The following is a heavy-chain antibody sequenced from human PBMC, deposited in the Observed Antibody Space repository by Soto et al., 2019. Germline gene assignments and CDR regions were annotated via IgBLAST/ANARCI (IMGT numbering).Heavy chain of an antibody. CDR3: AKEDIVVVPAAIRNEDAFDI. Sequence: EVQLLESGGGLVQPGGSLRLSCAASGFTFSSYAMSWVRQAPGKGLEWVSAISGSGGSTYYADSVKGRFTISRHNSKNTLYLQMNSLRAEDTAVYYCAKEDIVVVPAAIRNEDAFDIWGQGTMVTVSS. CDR1: GFTFSSYA. D-gene: IGHD2-2*01. J-gene: IGHJ3*02. V-gene: IGHV3-23*01. CDR2: ISGSGGST.